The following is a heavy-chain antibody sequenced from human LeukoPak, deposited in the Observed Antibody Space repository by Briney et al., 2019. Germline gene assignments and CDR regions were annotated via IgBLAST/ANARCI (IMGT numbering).Heavy chain of an antibody. Sequence: GGSLRLSCAASGFTFSNAWMGWVRQAPGKGLEWVSAISGSGGSTYYADSVKGRFTISRDNSKTTLYLQMNSLRAEDTAVYYCARNKYYYDSSGYPDYWGQGTLVTVSS. D-gene: IGHD3-22*01. CDR2: ISGSGGST. J-gene: IGHJ4*02. CDR1: GFTFSNAW. CDR3: ARNKYYYDSSGYPDY. V-gene: IGHV3-23*01.